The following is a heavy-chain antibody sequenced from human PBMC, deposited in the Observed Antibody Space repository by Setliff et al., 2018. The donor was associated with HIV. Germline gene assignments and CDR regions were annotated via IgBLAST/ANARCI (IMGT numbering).Heavy chain of an antibody. CDR2: IFRAGNA. D-gene: IGHD3-10*01. V-gene: IGHV4-61*02. Sequence: SETLSLTCTVSGGSINSGAYLWAWIRQPAGKGLEWIGRIFRAGNATYNPSLKSRAILSVDTSKNQFSLKMSSVTAADTAVYYCARARGPEGYFDSWGQGTLVTVSS. CDR1: GGSINSGAYL. CDR3: ARARGPEGYFDS. J-gene: IGHJ4*02.